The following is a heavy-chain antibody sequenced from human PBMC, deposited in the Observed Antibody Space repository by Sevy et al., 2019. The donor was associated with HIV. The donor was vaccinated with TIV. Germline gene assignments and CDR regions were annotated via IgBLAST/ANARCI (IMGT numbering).Heavy chain of an antibody. Sequence: GGSLRLSCAASGFTFSSSAMSWVRQAPGKGLERVSAISGSGGSTYYADSVKGRFTNSRDNSKNTLYLQMNSLRAEDTAVYYCVEGASGWYGRGWFDPWGQGTLVTVSS. V-gene: IGHV3-23*01. D-gene: IGHD6-19*01. CDR1: GFTFSSSA. CDR3: VEGASGWYGRGWFDP. J-gene: IGHJ5*02. CDR2: ISGSGGST.